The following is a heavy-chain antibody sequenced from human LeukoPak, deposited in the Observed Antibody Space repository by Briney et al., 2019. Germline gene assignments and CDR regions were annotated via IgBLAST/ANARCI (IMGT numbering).Heavy chain of an antibody. Sequence: SETLSLTCTVSGGSISSYYWSWIRQPPGKGLEWIGYIYYSGSTNYNPSLKSRVTISVDTSKNQFSLKLSSVTAADTAVYYCARTLYYCDSSGYCYYFDYWGQGTLVTVSS. D-gene: IGHD3-22*01. J-gene: IGHJ4*02. V-gene: IGHV4-59*08. CDR1: GGSISSYY. CDR2: IYYSGST. CDR3: ARTLYYCDSSGYCYYFDY.